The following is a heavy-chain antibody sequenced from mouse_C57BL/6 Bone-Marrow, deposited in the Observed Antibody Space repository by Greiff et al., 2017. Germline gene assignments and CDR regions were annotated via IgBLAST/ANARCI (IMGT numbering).Heavy chain of an antibody. D-gene: IGHD2-4*01. CDR1: GYTFTSYW. V-gene: IGHV1-69*01. CDR2: IDPSDSYT. Sequence: QVQLQQPGAELVMPGASVKLSCKASGYTFTSYWMHWVKQRPGQGLEWIGEIDPSDSYTNYNQKFKGKSTLTVDKSSSTAYMQLSSLTSEDSAVYYCARDYACAMDYWGQGTSVTVSS. CDR3: ARDYACAMDY. J-gene: IGHJ4*01.